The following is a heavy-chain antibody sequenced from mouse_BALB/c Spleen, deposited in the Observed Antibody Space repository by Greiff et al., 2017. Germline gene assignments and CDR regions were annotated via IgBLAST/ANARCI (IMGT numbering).Heavy chain of an antibody. CDR3: TRDPDFDYDGDYGMDY. D-gene: IGHD2-4*01. V-gene: IGHV2-6-7*01. J-gene: IGHJ4*01. CDR1: GFSLTGYG. CDR2: IWGDGST. Sequence: VKLVESGPGLVAPSQSLSITCTVSGFSLTGYGVNWVRQPPGKGLEWLGMIWGDGSTDYNSALKSRLSISKNNSKSHVFLKIDSLQTDDTAGYCGTRDPDFDYDGDYGMDYWGQGTSVTVSS.